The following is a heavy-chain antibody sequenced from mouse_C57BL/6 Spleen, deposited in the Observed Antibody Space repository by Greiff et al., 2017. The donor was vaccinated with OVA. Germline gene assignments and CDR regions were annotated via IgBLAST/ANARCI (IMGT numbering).Heavy chain of an antibody. J-gene: IGHJ4*01. CDR2: FHPYNDDT. Sequence: VKLQESGAELVKPGASVKMSCKASGYTFTTYPIEWMKQNHGKSLEWIGNFHPYNDDTKYNEKFKGKATLTVEKSSSTVYLELSRLTSDDSAVYYCARGNDDGYDGGEYYYAMDYWGQGTSVTVSS. CDR3: ARGNDDGYDGGEYYYAMDY. CDR1: GYTFTTYP. V-gene: IGHV1-47*01. D-gene: IGHD2-2*01.